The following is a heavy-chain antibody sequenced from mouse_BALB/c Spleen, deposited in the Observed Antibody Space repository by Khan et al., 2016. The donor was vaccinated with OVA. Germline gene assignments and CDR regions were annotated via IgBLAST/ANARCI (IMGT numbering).Heavy chain of an antibody. CDR1: GFKIKDTY. D-gene: IGHD1-1*02. Sequence: VQLQQSGAELVKPGASVKLSCTASGFKIKDTYVHWVNQRPEQGLEWIGTIDPANGNTKYDPKFQGKATLTADPSSNTAYLHRSSLTSEDTAVYFCARGGWSDVMDYWGQGTSVTVSS. CDR2: IDPANGNT. CDR3: ARGGWSDVMDY. J-gene: IGHJ4*01. V-gene: IGHV14-3*02.